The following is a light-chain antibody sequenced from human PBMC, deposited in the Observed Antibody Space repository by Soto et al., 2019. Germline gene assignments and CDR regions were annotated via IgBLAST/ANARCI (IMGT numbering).Light chain of an antibody. CDR2: EVS. Sequence: QSALTQPASVSGSPGLSITISCTGTSSDVGNYNLVSWYQQHPGKAPKLMIYEVSKRPSGVSNRFSGSKSGNTASLTISGLQAEDEADYYCCSYAGDSTPYVFGTGTKSPS. J-gene: IGLJ1*01. CDR1: SSDVGNYNL. V-gene: IGLV2-23*02. CDR3: CSYAGDSTPYV.